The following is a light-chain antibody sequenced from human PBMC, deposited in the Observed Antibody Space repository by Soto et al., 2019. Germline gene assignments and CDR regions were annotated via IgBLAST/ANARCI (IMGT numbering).Light chain of an antibody. Sequence: ESVLTQSPGTLSLSPGDRATLSCRASQSVSSNYLTWYQQKPGQAPRLLIYDASSRATGIPDRFSGGGSGTDFTLTISRLEPEDFAVYYCQQFSSYPLTFGGGTKVDIK. V-gene: IGKV3-20*01. CDR2: DAS. CDR1: QSVSSNY. J-gene: IGKJ4*01. CDR3: QQFSSYPLT.